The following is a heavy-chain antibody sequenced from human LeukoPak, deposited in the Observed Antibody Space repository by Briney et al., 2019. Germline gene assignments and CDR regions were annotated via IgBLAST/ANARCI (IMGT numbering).Heavy chain of an antibody. D-gene: IGHD1-7*01. J-gene: IGHJ4*02. Sequence: GGSLRLSCAASGFTFSSYGMHWVRQAPGKGLEWVAVISFDGSNKYYADSVKGRFTISRDNAKNSLYLQMNSLRAEDTAVYYCARMNYISSGWGAPFDYWGQGTLVTVS. CDR3: ARMNYISSGWGAPFDY. CDR1: GFTFSSYG. CDR2: ISFDGSNK. V-gene: IGHV3-30*03.